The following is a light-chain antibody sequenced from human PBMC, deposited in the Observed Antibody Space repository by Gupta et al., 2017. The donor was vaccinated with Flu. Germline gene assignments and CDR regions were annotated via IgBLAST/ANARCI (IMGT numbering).Light chain of an antibody. CDR2: WAS. J-gene: IGKJ1*01. CDR3: HQYYNTPPTT. CDR1: QSVLYSSNNKNY. Sequence: DIVMTQSPDSLAVSLGERATINCKSSQSVLYSSNNKNYLAWYQQKPGQPPKLLIYWASTRESGVPDRFSGSGSGTDFTLTISILQAEDVAVYYCHQYYNTPPTTFGQGTKVEIK. V-gene: IGKV4-1*01.